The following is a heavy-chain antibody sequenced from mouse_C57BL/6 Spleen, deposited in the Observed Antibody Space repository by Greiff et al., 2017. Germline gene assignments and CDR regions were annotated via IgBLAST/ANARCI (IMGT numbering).Heavy chain of an antibody. CDR3: ARGGLGY. D-gene: IGHD3-1*01. Sequence: VQLQQSGPVLVKPGASVKMSCKASGYTFTDYYMNWVKQSHGKSLEWIGVINPYNGGTSYNQKFKGKATLTVDKSSSTAYMELNSLASEDSAVDYCARGGLGYWGQGTTLTVSS. CDR2: INPYNGGT. CDR1: GYTFTDYY. J-gene: IGHJ2*01. V-gene: IGHV1-19*01.